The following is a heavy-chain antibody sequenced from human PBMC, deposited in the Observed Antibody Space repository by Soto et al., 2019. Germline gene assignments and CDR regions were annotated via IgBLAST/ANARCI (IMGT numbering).Heavy chain of an antibody. V-gene: IGHV1-69*02. CDR2: FIPILGMA. D-gene: IGHD2-21*01. Sequence: QVQVVQSGAEVKKPESSVKVACKPSGGTFNTYTVNWVRLAPGHGLEWMGRFIPILGMANYAQKFQDRVTITADRSKFTAYMELNSLTSDDTAVYYCAITYCRDNSCPRDFDFWGPGTRVTVSS. CDR1: GGTFNTYT. J-gene: IGHJ4*02. CDR3: AITYCRDNSCPRDFDF.